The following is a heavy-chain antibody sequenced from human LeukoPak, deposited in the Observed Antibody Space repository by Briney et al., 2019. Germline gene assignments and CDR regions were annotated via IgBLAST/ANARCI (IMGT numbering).Heavy chain of an antibody. V-gene: IGHV4-61*01. J-gene: IGHJ6*02. CDR2: IYYSGST. CDR1: GGSVSSGSYY. Sequence: SETLSLTCTVSGGSVSSGSYYWSWIRQPPGKGLEWIGYIYYSGSTNYNPSLKSRVTISVDTSKNQFSLKLSSVTAADTAVYYCARDILDDYYYYGMDVWSQGTTVTVSS. CDR3: ARDILDDYYYYGMDV.